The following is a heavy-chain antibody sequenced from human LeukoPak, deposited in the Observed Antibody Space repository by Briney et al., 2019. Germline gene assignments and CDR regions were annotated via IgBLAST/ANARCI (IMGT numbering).Heavy chain of an antibody. CDR2: ISSSGSYI. Sequence: GGSLRLSCAASGFTFSSYSTNWVRQAPGKGLEWVSFISSSGSYIYYADSVRGRFTISRDNAKNSLSLQMNSLRAEDTAVYYCARAAASGSYYNEAGDFDYWGQGTLVTVSS. CDR1: GFTFSSYS. J-gene: IGHJ4*02. V-gene: IGHV3-21*01. D-gene: IGHD3-10*01. CDR3: ARAAASGSYYNEAGDFDY.